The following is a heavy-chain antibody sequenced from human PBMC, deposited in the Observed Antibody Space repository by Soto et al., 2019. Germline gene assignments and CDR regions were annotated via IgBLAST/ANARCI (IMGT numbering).Heavy chain of an antibody. V-gene: IGHV3-74*01. CDR3: GRDQTMAGPTTLDY. CDR1: GFTFSRYW. CDR2: ISSDGSNI. Sequence: EVQLVESGGGLVQPGGSLRLSCAASGFTFSRYWMHWVRQAPGKGPVWVSRISSDGSNIIYADSVKGRFTISRDDAKNTLYLQMNNLRDEDTAVYYCGRDQTMAGPTTLDYWGQGALVTVSS. J-gene: IGHJ4*02. D-gene: IGHD6-19*01.